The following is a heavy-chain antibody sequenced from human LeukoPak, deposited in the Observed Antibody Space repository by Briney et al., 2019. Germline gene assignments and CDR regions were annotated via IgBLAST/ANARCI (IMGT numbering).Heavy chain of an antibody. CDR1: GGSISSYY. CDR3: ARHGATQLWLKHFDY. D-gene: IGHD5-18*01. V-gene: IGHV4-59*08. CDR2: IYYSGST. Sequence: SETLSLTCTVSGGSISSYYWSWIRQPPGKGLEWIGYIYYSGSTNYNPSLKSRVTISVDTSKNQFSLKLSSVTAADTAVYYCARHGATQLWLKHFDYWGQGTLVTVSS. J-gene: IGHJ4*02.